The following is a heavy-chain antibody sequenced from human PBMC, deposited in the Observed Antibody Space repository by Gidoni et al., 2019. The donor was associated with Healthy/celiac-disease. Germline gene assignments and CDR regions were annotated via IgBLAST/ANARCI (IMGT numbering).Heavy chain of an antibody. V-gene: IGHV3-9*01. CDR2: ISWNSGSI. Sequence: EVQLVESGGGLVQPGRSLRLSCAASGFTFDDYAMHWVRQAPGKGLGWVSGISWNSGSIGYADSVKGRFTISRDNAKNSLYLQMNSLRAEDTALYYCAKDRSQGPMGWFDPWGQGTLVTVSS. J-gene: IGHJ5*02. CDR3: AKDRSQGPMGWFDP. CDR1: GFTFDDYA.